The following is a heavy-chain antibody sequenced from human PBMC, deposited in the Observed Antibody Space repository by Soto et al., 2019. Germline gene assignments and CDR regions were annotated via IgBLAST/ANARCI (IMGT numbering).Heavy chain of an antibody. V-gene: IGHV1-3*01. Sequence: QVQLVQSGAEVKKPEASVKVSCKASGYTFTSYAMHWVRQAPGQRLEWMGWINAGNGNTKYSQKFQGRVTITRDTSASTAYMELSSLRSEDTAVYYCARDIGDFWSGYYTSWGQGTLVTVSS. CDR2: INAGNGNT. CDR3: ARDIGDFWSGYYTS. J-gene: IGHJ4*02. CDR1: GYTFTSYA. D-gene: IGHD3-3*01.